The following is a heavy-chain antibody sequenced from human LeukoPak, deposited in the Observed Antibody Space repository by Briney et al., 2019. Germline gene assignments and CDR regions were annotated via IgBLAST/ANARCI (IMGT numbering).Heavy chain of an antibody. CDR1: GFTFSSYA. J-gene: IGHJ6*03. V-gene: IGHV3-23*01. CDR2: ISGSAGST. Sequence: GGSLRLSCAASGFTFSSYAMSWVRQAPGKGLEWVSAISGSAGSTYYADSVKGRFTISRDNSKNTLYLQMNSLRAEDTAVYYCATGRHYYYYYMDVWGKGTTVTVSS. CDR3: ATGRHYYYYYMDV.